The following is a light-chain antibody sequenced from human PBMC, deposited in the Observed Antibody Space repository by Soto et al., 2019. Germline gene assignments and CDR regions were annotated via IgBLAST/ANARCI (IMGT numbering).Light chain of an antibody. Sequence: EIVMTQSPATLSLSPGERATLSCRASQSVSSNLAWYQQKPGQAPRLLIYGASTRATGVPARFSGSGSGTELTLTISTLESEDFAVYYCQQHYTPPYTFGQGTKLEMK. J-gene: IGKJ2*01. CDR3: QQHYTPPYT. CDR1: QSVSSN. CDR2: GAS. V-gene: IGKV3-15*01.